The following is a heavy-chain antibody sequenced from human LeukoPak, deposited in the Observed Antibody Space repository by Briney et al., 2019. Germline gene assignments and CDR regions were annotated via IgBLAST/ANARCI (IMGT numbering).Heavy chain of an antibody. CDR3: AKDSGPRGYSYGYFDY. Sequence: GGSLRLSCAASGFTFDDYAMHWVRQAPGKGPEWVSGISWNSGSIGYADSVKGRFTISRDNAKNSLYLQMNSLRAEDTALYYCAKDSGPRGYSYGYFDYWGQGTLVTVSS. D-gene: IGHD5-18*01. V-gene: IGHV3-9*01. CDR1: GFTFDDYA. CDR2: ISWNSGSI. J-gene: IGHJ4*02.